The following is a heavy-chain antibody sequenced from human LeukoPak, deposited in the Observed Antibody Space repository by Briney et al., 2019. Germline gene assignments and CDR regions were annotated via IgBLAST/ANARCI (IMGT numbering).Heavy chain of an antibody. Sequence: ASVEVSCKASGYTFTSYAMHWVRQAPGQRREWMGWINAGNGNTKYSQKFQGRVTITRDTSASTAYMELSSLSSEDTAVYYCARGSTGTTGYWGQGTLVTVSS. CDR1: GYTFTSYA. J-gene: IGHJ4*02. CDR2: INAGNGNT. CDR3: ARGSTGTTGY. D-gene: IGHD1-1*01. V-gene: IGHV1-3*01.